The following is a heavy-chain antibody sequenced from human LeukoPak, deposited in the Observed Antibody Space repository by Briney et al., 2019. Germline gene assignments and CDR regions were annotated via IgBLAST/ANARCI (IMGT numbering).Heavy chain of an antibody. D-gene: IGHD2-15*01. Sequence: GGSLRLSCAASGFTFSSYAMSWVRQAPGKGLEWVSAISGSADSTYYADSVKGRFTIPRDNSKNTLYLQMNSLRAEDTAVYYCAKTLKGVAARHWYFDLWGRGTLVTVSS. V-gene: IGHV3-23*01. CDR2: ISGSADST. J-gene: IGHJ2*01. CDR3: AKTLKGVAARHWYFDL. CDR1: GFTFSSYA.